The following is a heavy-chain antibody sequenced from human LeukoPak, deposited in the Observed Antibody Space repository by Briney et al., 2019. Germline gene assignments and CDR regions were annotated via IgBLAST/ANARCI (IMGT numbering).Heavy chain of an antibody. D-gene: IGHD5-12*01. CDR2: IYYSGST. V-gene: IGHV4-39*07. Sequence: SETLSLTCTVSGGSISSGSYSWGWIRQPPGKGLESIGSIYYSGSTYYNPSLRSRVTISVDTSKNQFSLKLSSVTAADTTVYYCASSRGYSGYVGAFDPWGQGTLVTVSS. CDR3: ASSRGYSGYVGAFDP. J-gene: IGHJ5*02. CDR1: GGSISSGSYS.